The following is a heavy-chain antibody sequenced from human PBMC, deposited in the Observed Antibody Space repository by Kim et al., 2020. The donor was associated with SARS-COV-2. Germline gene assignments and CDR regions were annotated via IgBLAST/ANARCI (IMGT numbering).Heavy chain of an antibody. V-gene: IGHV1-3*01. CDR1: GYTFTSYA. CDR2: INAGNGNT. Sequence: ASVKVSCKASGYTFTSYAMHWVRQAPGQRLEWMGWINAGNGNTKYSQKFQGRVTITRDTSASTAYMELSSLRSEDTAVYYCARATLKRGVGATSAWGYFDYWGQGTLVTVSS. CDR3: ARATLKRGVGATSAWGYFDY. J-gene: IGHJ4*02. D-gene: IGHD1-26*01.